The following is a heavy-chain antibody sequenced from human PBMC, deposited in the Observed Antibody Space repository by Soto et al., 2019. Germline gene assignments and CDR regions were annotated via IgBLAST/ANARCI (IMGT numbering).Heavy chain of an antibody. D-gene: IGHD6-19*01. V-gene: IGHV4-59*01. CDR2: IYYSGST. CDR3: ARYQGLGPYYYYYGMDV. CDR1: GGSISSYY. Sequence: QVQLQESGPGLVKPSETLSLTCTVSGGSISSYYWSWIRQPPGKGLEWIGYIYYSGSTNYNPSLKSLVTIAVDTSKNQFSLKLSSVTAADTAVYYCARYQGLGPYYYYYGMDVWGQGTTVTVSS. J-gene: IGHJ6*02.